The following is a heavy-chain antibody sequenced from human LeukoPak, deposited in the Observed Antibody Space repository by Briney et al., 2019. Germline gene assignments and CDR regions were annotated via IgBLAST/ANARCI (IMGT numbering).Heavy chain of an antibody. D-gene: IGHD3-9*01. Sequence: ASVKVSCKASGGTFSSYAISWVRQAPGQGLEWMGWISAYNGNTNYAQKLQGRVTMTTDTSTSTAYMELRSLRSDDTAVYYCASSRYFDWLFDYWGQGTLVTVSS. CDR1: GGTFSSYA. CDR3: ASSRYFDWLFDY. V-gene: IGHV1-18*01. J-gene: IGHJ4*02. CDR2: ISAYNGNT.